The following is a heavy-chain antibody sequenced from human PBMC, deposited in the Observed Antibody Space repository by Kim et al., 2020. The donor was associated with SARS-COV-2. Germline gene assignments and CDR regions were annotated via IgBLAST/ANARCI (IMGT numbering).Heavy chain of an antibody. J-gene: IGHJ2*01. Sequence: TYSADSEKGRFTISRENSNLYLQMNSLRAEDTAIYYCAKYVVVAGTRYFDLWGRGTLVTVSS. V-gene: IGHV3-23*01. D-gene: IGHD2-15*01. CDR2: T. CDR3: AKYVVVAGTRYFDL.